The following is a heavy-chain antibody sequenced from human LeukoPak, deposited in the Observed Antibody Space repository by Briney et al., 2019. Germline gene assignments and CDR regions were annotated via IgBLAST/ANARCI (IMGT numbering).Heavy chain of an antibody. Sequence: SETLSLTCTVSGGSNSSNYWSWIRQPPGEGLEWIGYIYYSGSTIYNPSLKSRVTISVDTSKNQFSLKLSSVTAADTAVYYCARRAYSSGYYYFDYWGQGTLATVSS. CDR2: IYYSGST. CDR3: ARRAYSSGYYYFDY. CDR1: GGSNSSNY. D-gene: IGHD3-22*01. V-gene: IGHV4-59*01. J-gene: IGHJ4*02.